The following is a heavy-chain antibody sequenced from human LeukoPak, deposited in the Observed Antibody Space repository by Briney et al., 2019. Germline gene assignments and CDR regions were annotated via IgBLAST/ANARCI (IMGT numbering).Heavy chain of an antibody. CDR2: IRFDGGSE. J-gene: IGHJ4*02. Sequence: QLGGSLRLSCAASGFMFSSYGLHWVRQAPGKGLEWLAFIRFDGGSEYYADSVKGRFTISRDNSKNRLYLQVNRSRPEDTAVYYCAKDIYSDSRGFPDAIDNWGQGTLVSVSS. CDR3: AKDIYSDSRGFPDAIDN. D-gene: IGHD3-22*01. CDR1: GFMFSSYG. V-gene: IGHV3-30*02.